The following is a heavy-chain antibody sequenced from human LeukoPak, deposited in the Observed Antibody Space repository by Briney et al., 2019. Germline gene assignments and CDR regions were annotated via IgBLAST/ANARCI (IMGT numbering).Heavy chain of an antibody. CDR1: GGSISSGGYY. CDR3: ARDPGRLIVVVPAAPRWYFDL. CDR2: IYYGGST. D-gene: IGHD2-2*01. V-gene: IGHV4-31*03. Sequence: PSETLSLTCTVSGGSISSGGYYWSWIRQHPGKGLEWIGYIYYGGSTYYNPSLKSRVTISVDTSKNQFSLKLSSVTAADTAVYYCARDPGRLIVVVPAAPRWYFDLWGRGTLVTVSS. J-gene: IGHJ2*01.